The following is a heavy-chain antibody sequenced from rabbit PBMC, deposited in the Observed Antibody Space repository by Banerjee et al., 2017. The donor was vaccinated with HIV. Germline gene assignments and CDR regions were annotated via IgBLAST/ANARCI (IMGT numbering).Heavy chain of an antibody. V-gene: IGHV1S40*01. CDR1: GFSFSSGYY. D-gene: IGHD5-1*01. Sequence: QSLEESGGDLVKPGASLTLTCTASGFSFSSGYYMCWVRQAPGKGLEWIACIGAGSGSTDYASCAKGRFTITKTSSTTVTLQMTSLTAADTATYFCARGASSSSYGWAKLWGPGTLVTVS. J-gene: IGHJ4*01. CDR3: ARGASSSSYGWAKL. CDR2: IGAGSGST.